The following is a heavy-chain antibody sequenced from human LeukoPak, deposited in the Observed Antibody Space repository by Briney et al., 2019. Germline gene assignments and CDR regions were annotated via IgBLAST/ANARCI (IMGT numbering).Heavy chain of an antibody. CDR3: AGLKRDSSGYLFDY. D-gene: IGHD3-22*01. J-gene: IGHJ4*02. CDR2: IYYSGST. Sequence: SETLSLTCAVYGGSFSGYYWSWIRQPPGKGLEWIGYIYYSGSTNYNPSLKSRVTISVDTSKNQFSLKLSSVTAADTAVYYCAGLKRDSSGYLFDYWGQGTLVTVSS. V-gene: IGHV4-59*01. CDR1: GGSFSGYY.